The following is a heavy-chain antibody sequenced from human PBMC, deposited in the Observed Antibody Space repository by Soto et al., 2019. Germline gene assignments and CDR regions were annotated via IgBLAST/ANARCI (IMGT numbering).Heavy chain of an antibody. CDR3: ARSTLLETNYYGMDV. D-gene: IGHD1-1*01. CDR1: GYSFTSYW. Sequence: PGESLKISCKGSGYSFTSYWIGWVRQMPGKGLEWMGIIYPGDSDTRYNPSFQGQVTISADKSISTAYLQWSSLTAADTAVYYCARSTLLETNYYGMDVWGQGTRVTFS. J-gene: IGHJ6*02. V-gene: IGHV5-51*01. CDR2: IYPGDSDT.